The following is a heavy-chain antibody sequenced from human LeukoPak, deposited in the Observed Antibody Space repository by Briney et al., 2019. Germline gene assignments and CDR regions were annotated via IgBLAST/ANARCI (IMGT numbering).Heavy chain of an antibody. CDR3: AKGHTDYGTGFDL. D-gene: IGHD4-17*01. V-gene: IGHV3-66*01. CDR2: IYSGGST. CDR1: GFTVSSNY. Sequence: GGPLRLSCAASGFTVSSNYMSWVRQAPGKGLEWVSLIYSGGSTYYANSVKGRFTISRDNSKNTLYLQMNSLRAEDTAVYYCAKGHTDYGTGFDLWGQGTLVTVSS. J-gene: IGHJ4*02.